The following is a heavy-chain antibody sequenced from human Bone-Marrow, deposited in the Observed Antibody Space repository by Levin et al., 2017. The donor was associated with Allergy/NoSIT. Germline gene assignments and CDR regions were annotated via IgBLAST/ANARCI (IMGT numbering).Heavy chain of an antibody. CDR1: GYTFTSYG. J-gene: IGHJ4*02. V-gene: IGHV1-18*01. Sequence: GASVKVSCKASGYTFTSYGISWVRQAPGQGLEWMGWISAYNGNTNYAQKLQGRVTMTTDTSTRTAYMELRSLRSDDTAVYYCARVRRYYYDSSGYWDFDYWGQGTLVTVSS. D-gene: IGHD3-22*01. CDR3: ARVRRYYYDSSGYWDFDY. CDR2: ISAYNGNT.